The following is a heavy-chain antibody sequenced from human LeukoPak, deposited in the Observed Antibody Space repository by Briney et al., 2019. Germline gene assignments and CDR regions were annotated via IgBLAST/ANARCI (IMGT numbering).Heavy chain of an antibody. Sequence: GGSLRLSCAASGFTFSSYSMNWVRQAPGKGLEWVSSISSSSSYIYYADSVKGRFTISRDNAKNSLYLQMNSLRAEDTAVYYCARDHSSGWYSDYFDYWGQGTLVTVSS. CDR3: ARDHSSGWYSDYFDY. V-gene: IGHV3-21*01. CDR2: ISSSSSYI. CDR1: GFTFSSYS. J-gene: IGHJ4*02. D-gene: IGHD6-19*01.